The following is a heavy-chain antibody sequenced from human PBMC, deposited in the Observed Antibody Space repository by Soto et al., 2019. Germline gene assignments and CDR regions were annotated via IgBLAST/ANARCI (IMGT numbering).Heavy chain of an antibody. D-gene: IGHD3-9*01. CDR1: GYTFTSYD. CDR3: ARGPDDLTGYSWFDP. CDR2: MNPNSGNT. Sequence: GASVKVSCKASGYTFTSYDINWVRQATGQGLEWMGWMNPNSGNTGYAQKFQGRVTMTRNTSISTAYMELSSLRSEDTAVYYCARGPDDLTGYSWFDPWGQGTLVTVSS. J-gene: IGHJ5*02. V-gene: IGHV1-8*01.